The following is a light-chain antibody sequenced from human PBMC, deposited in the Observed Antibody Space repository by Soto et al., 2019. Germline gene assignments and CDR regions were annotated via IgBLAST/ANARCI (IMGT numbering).Light chain of an antibody. J-gene: IGLJ3*02. CDR1: SSNIRAGYD. Sequence: QSVLTQPPSVSGAPGQRVTISCTGSSSNIRAGYDVHWYQQLPGTAPKLLIYGNINRPSGVPDRFSGSKSVTSASLAIIGLQAEDEADYYRQAYDSSLSGRVFGGGTKLTVL. CDR3: QAYDSSLSGRV. V-gene: IGLV1-40*01. CDR2: GNI.